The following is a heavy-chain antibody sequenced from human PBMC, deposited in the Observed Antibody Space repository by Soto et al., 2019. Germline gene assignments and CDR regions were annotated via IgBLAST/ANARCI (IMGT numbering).Heavy chain of an antibody. CDR3: ARSDDKDILTGCYN. D-gene: IGHD3-9*01. J-gene: IGHJ4*02. CDR1: GLTFNNYA. Sequence: GGSLRLSCAASGLTFNNYAMAWVRQAKGKALEWVSSIGHSGYSINYGDSVKGRFTISRDNSNNILFLEMTGLRAEDTAVYYCARSDDKDILTGCYNWGQGALVTVSS. V-gene: IGHV3-23*01. CDR2: IGHSGYSI.